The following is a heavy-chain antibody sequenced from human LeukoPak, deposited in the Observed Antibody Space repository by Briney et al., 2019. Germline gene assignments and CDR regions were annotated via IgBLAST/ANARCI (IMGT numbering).Heavy chain of an antibody. Sequence: GGSLRLSCAASGFTFSSYWMSWVRQAPGKGLEWVANIKQDGSEKYYVDSVKGRFTISRDNAKNSLYLQMNSLRAEDTAVYYCARDSGKRWLRSNAFDIWGQGTMVTVSS. CDR1: GFTFSSYW. D-gene: IGHD5-24*01. J-gene: IGHJ3*02. CDR2: IKQDGSEK. V-gene: IGHV3-7*01. CDR3: ARDSGKRWLRSNAFDI.